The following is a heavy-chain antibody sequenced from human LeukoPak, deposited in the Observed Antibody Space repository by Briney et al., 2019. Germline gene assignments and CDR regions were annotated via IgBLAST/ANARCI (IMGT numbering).Heavy chain of an antibody. V-gene: IGHV4-38-2*02. CDR2: IFHSGST. J-gene: IGHJ4*02. Sequence: SETLSFTCTVSGYSISSGYYWGWIRQSPGKGLEWIGSIFHSGSTYYNPSLKSRVTISVDTSKNQFSLRLRSVTAADTAVYYCARDEGYYGSGSSNFFDYWGQGNLVTVSS. CDR1: GYSISSGYY. CDR3: ARDEGYYGSGSSNFFDY. D-gene: IGHD3-10*01.